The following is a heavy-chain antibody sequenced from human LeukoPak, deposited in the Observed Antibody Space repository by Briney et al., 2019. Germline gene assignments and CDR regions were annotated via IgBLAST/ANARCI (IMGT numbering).Heavy chain of an antibody. CDR1: GYTLTELS. CDR3: ATSGVWNDVPYYYYYMDV. D-gene: IGHD1-1*01. CDR2: FDPEDGET. V-gene: IGHV1-24*01. J-gene: IGHJ6*03. Sequence: ASVKVSCKVSGYTLTELSMHWVRQAPGKGLGWMGGFDPEDGETIYAQKFQGRVTMTEDTSTDTAYMELSSLRSEDTAVYYCATSGVWNDVPYYYYYMDVWGKGTTVTVSS.